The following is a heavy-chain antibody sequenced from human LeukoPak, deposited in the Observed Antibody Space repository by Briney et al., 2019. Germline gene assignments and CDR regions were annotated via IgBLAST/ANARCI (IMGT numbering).Heavy chain of an antibody. Sequence: ASVKVSCKASGYTFTSYGICWVRQAPGQGLEWMGWISTYNGKTNYAQKLQGRVTMTTDTSTSTAYMELRSLRSDDTAVYYCARREQWLVGDDYWGQGTLVTVSS. J-gene: IGHJ4*02. CDR3: ARREQWLVGDDY. CDR1: GYTFTSYG. D-gene: IGHD6-19*01. CDR2: ISTYNGKT. V-gene: IGHV1-18*01.